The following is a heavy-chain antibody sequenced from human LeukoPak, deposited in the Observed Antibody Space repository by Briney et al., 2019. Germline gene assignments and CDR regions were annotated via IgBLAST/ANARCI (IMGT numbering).Heavy chain of an antibody. CDR1: GGSISSSSYY. CDR3: ARAKVGIGGMDV. J-gene: IGHJ6*02. CDR2: IYYSGST. D-gene: IGHD1-14*01. Sequence: PSETLSLTCTVSGGSISSSSYYWGWVRQPPGKGLEWIGSIYYSGSTYYNPSLKSRVTISVDKSKNQFSLNLSSVTAADTAVYYCARAKVGIGGMDVRGQGTTVTVSS. V-gene: IGHV4-39*07.